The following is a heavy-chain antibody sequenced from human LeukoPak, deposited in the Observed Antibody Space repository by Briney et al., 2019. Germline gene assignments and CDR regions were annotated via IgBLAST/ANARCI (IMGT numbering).Heavy chain of an antibody. Sequence: GGSLRLSCAASEFTFSSYEMNWFRQAPGKGLEWVSYISSSGSTIYYADSVKGRFTISRDNAKNSLYLQMNSLRAEDTAVYYCANIFGSYGDDYWGQGTLVTVSS. J-gene: IGHJ4*02. CDR1: EFTFSSYE. CDR3: ANIFGSYGDDY. V-gene: IGHV3-48*03. CDR2: ISSSGSTI. D-gene: IGHD4-17*01.